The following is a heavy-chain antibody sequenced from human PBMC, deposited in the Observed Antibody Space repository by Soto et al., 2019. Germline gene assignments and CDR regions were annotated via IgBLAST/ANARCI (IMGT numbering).Heavy chain of an antibody. CDR3: AREALYEGELSLSTDYYFDY. CDR1: GGSISSGGYY. D-gene: IGHD3-16*02. CDR2: IYYSGST. J-gene: IGHJ4*02. Sequence: ASETLSLTCTVSGGSISSGGYYWSWIRQHPGKGLEWIGYIYYSGSTYYNPSLKSRVTISVDTSKNQFSLKLSSVTAADTAVYYCAREALYEGELSLSTDYYFDYWGQGTLVTVSS. V-gene: IGHV4-31*03.